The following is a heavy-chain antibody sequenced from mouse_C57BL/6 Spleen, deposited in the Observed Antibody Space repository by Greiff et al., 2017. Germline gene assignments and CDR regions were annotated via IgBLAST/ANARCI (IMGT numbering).Heavy chain of an antibody. CDR2: IDPNSGGT. V-gene: IGHV1-62-3*01. J-gene: IGHJ4*01. CDR3: ACAIVAPYNAMDY. CDR1: GYTFTSYW. D-gene: IGHD1-1*01. Sequence: QVQLQQPGAELVKPGASVKLSCKASGYTFTSYWMHWVKQRPGRGLEWIGRIDPNSGGTKYNEKFKSKATLTADKSSSTAYMQLSSLTSAASAVSVCACAIVAPYNAMDYWGQGTSVTVSS.